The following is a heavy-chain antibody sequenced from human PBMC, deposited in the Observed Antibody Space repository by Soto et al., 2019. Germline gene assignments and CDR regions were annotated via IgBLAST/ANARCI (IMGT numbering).Heavy chain of an antibody. CDR2: IYSDGTT. CDR1: GFTVSSNY. J-gene: IGHJ4*02. V-gene: IGHV3-53*01. CDR3: AILSN. D-gene: IGHD6-6*01. Sequence: GGSLRLSCAASGFTVSSNYMNWVRQAPGKGLEGVSIIYSDGTTSYADSVKGRFTISRDNFKNTLHLQMNSLRADDTAVYYCAILSNWGQGTLVTVSS.